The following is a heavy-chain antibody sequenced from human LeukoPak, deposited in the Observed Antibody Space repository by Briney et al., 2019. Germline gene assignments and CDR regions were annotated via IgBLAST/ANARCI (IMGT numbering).Heavy chain of an antibody. J-gene: IGHJ6*02. CDR2: INPSGGST. CDR1: GYTFTSYY. CDR3: ARLGVVYAPGPLFSYYYYYYGMDV. D-gene: IGHD2-8*02. V-gene: IGHV1-46*01. Sequence: GVSVKVSCKASGYTFTSYYMHWVRQAPGQGLEWMGIINPSGGSTSYAQKFQGRVTMTRDTSTSTVYMELSSLRSEDTAVYYCARLGVVYAPGPLFSYYYYYYGMDVWGQGTTVTVSS.